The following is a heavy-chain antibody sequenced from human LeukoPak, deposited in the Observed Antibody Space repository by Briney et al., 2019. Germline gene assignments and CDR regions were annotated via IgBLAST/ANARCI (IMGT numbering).Heavy chain of an antibody. Sequence: ASVKVSCKVSGYTLTELSMHWVRQAPGKGLEWMGGFDPEDGETIYAQKFQGRVTMTEDTSTDTAYMELSGLRSEDTAVYYCATGPPYYYDSSGSPDLGYWGQGTLVTVSS. CDR1: GYTLTELS. CDR3: ATGPPYYYDSSGSPDLGY. D-gene: IGHD3-22*01. J-gene: IGHJ4*02. CDR2: FDPEDGET. V-gene: IGHV1-24*01.